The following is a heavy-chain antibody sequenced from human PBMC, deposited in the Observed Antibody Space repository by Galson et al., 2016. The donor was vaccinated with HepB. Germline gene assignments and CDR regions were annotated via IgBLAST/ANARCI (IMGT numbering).Heavy chain of an antibody. J-gene: IGHJ4*02. CDR3: ARVSGPWVGVPAAKVYFDF. V-gene: IGHV3-23*01. D-gene: IGHD2-2*01. CDR2: ISDGGTA. Sequence: SLRLSCAASGFTFKYHAMSWVRQAPGSGLERVAVISDGGTAHYADSVKGRFTISRDNSKNTVYLQMDSLRAEDRAEYYCARVSGPWVGVPAAKVYFDFWGQGTLVIVSS. CDR1: GFTFKYHA.